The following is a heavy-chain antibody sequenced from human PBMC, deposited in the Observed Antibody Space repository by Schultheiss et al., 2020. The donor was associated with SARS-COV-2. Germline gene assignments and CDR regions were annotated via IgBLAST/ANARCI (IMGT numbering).Heavy chain of an antibody. D-gene: IGHD1-20*01. J-gene: IGHJ5*02. CDR3: ARRRSDGNWRLDT. Sequence: SETLSLTCTVSGVSVSTYCWNWIRRPPGKGLEWIGYIFYSGTTHYNPSLNSRVTMSVDTSKNQFSLEMTSVTPADTAVYYCARRRSDGNWRLDTWGQGTLVTVSS. CDR2: IFYSGTT. CDR1: GVSVSTYC. V-gene: IGHV4-59*08.